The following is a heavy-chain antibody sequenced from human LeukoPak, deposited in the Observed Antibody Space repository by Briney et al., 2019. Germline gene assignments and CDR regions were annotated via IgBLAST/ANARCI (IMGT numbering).Heavy chain of an antibody. CDR3: ARVVAYCSGGSCYDY. Sequence: KFAETLSLTCTVSGRSISSYYWSWIRQPPGKGLEWIGYIYFSGSTNYKPSLKGRVTLSVGTSKNQLALKLSSVTAADTAVYYCARVVAYCSGGSCYDYWGQGTLVTVSP. CDR1: GRSISSYY. D-gene: IGHD2-15*01. J-gene: IGHJ4*02. CDR2: IYFSGST. V-gene: IGHV4-59*01.